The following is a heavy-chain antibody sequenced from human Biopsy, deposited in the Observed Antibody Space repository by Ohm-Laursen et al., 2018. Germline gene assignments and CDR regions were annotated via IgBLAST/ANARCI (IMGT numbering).Heavy chain of an antibody. CDR3: ARDGEAKYCKHGVCPSDF. CDR2: ISASGNHI. CDR1: GFTFSGFS. V-gene: IGHV3-21*01. Sequence: GSLRLSCAASGFTFSGFSMNWVRQAPGKGLEWVSSISASGNHIYYTDSVKVRFTVSRDNGKNSVYLQMNSLRVEDTAVYYCARDGEAKYCKHGVCPSDFWGQGTLVTVSS. J-gene: IGHJ4*02. D-gene: IGHD2-8*01.